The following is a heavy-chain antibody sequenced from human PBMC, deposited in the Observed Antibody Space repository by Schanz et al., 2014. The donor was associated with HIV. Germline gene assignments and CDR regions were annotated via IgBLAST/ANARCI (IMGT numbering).Heavy chain of an antibody. CDR2: IWYDGRNK. CDR1: EFTFSSYG. V-gene: IGHV3-33*01. D-gene: IGHD2-2*01. CDR3: ARDGAMAFSLGMDV. J-gene: IGHJ6*02. Sequence: QLQVVESGGGVVQPGRSLRLSCATSEFTFSSYGMHWVRQAPGKGLEWVAVIWYDGRNKYYADSVKGRFTISRDNSKNMLYLQMNSLRVEDTAVYYCARDGAMAFSLGMDVWGQGTTVTVSS.